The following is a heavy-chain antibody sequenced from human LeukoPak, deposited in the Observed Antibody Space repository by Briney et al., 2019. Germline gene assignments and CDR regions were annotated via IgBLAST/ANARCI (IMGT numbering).Heavy chain of an antibody. J-gene: IGHJ5*02. CDR2: IIPIFGTA. D-gene: IGHD3-9*01. Sequence: SVKVSCKASGGTFSSYAVSWVRQAPGQGLEWMGGIIPIFGTANYAQKFQGRVTITADKSTSTAYMELSSLRSEDTAVYYCAREYYDILTGYPNWFDPWGQGTLVTVSS. V-gene: IGHV1-69*06. CDR3: AREYYDILTGYPNWFDP. CDR1: GGTFSSYA.